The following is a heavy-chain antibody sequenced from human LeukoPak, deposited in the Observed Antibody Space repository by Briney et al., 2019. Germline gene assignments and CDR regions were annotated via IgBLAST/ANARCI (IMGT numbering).Heavy chain of an antibody. CDR2: IIPIFGTA. CDR3: ARRAVVTGLTVFFDY. D-gene: IGHD2-21*02. Sequence: ASVKVSCKASGGTFSSYAISWVRQAPGQGLEWMGGIIPIFGTANYAQKFQGRVTITTDESTSTAYMELSSLRSEDTAVYFCARRAVVTGLTVFFDYWGQGSLVIVSS. J-gene: IGHJ4*02. V-gene: IGHV1-69*05. CDR1: GGTFSSYA.